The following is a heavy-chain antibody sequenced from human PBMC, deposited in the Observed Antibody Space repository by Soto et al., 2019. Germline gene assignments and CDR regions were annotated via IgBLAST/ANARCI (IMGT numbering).Heavy chain of an antibody. Sequence: ASVKVSCKASGYTFTSYDINWVRQATGQGLEWMGWMNPNSGNTGYAQKFQGRVTMTRNTSISTAYMELSSLRSEDTAVYYCARVGIGFIAAAGTDLDYWGQGTLVTVSS. CDR1: GYTFTSYD. V-gene: IGHV1-8*01. CDR3: ARVGIGFIAAAGTDLDY. D-gene: IGHD6-13*01. CDR2: MNPNSGNT. J-gene: IGHJ4*02.